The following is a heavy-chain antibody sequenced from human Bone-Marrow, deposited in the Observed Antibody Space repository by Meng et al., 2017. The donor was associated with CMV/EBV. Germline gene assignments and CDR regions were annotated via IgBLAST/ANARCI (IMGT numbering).Heavy chain of an antibody. CDR2: ISSSSNYI. CDR3: ARSDCSSSSCSSHAFDI. CDR1: GFTFSSYW. J-gene: IGHJ3*02. V-gene: IGHV3-21*01. Sequence: GESLKISCAASGFTFSSYWMHWVRQPPGKGLEWVSFISSSSNYIYYADSVKGRFTISRDNAKNSLYLQVNSLRAEDTAVYYCARSDCSSSSCSSHAFDIWGQGTMVTVSS. D-gene: IGHD2-15*01.